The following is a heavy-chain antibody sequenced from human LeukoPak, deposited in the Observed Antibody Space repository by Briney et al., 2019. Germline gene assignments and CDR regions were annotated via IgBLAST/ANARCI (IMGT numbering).Heavy chain of an antibody. Sequence: ASVKVSCKASGGTFSSYAISWVRQAPGQGLEWMGGIIPIFGTANYAQKFQGRVTITADESTSTAYMELSSLRPEDTAVYYCARDQCSSTSCYLGAFDIWGRGTMVTVSS. CDR1: GGTFSSYA. V-gene: IGHV1-69*13. D-gene: IGHD2-2*01. CDR2: IIPIFGTA. J-gene: IGHJ3*02. CDR3: ARDQCSSTSCYLGAFDI.